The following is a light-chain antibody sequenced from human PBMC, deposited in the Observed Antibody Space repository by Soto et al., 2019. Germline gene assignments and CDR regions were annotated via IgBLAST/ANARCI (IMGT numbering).Light chain of an antibody. Sequence: HSALTQPPSASGSPGQSVTISCTGTSSDVGGYNYVSWYQQHPGKAPKLMTYEVSKRPSGVPDRFSGSKSGNTASLTVSGLQAEDEADYYCSSYAGSNNLVFGGGTKLTVL. CDR2: EVS. V-gene: IGLV2-8*01. CDR1: SSDVGGYNY. J-gene: IGLJ2*01. CDR3: SSYAGSNNLV.